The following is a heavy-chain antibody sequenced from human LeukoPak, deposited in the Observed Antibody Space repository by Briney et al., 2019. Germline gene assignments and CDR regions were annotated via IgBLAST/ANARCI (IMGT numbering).Heavy chain of an antibody. CDR1: GGSISSYY. D-gene: IGHD3-9*01. J-gene: IGHJ3*02. CDR2: IYYSGST. V-gene: IGHV4-59*01. CDR3: ARASKIHDILTGYYPDAFDI. Sequence: PSETLSLTCTVSGGSISSYYWSWIRQPPGKGLEWIGYIYYSGSTNYNPSLKSRVTISVDTSKNQFSLKLSSVTAADTAVYYCARASKIHDILTGYYPDAFDIWGQGTMVTVSS.